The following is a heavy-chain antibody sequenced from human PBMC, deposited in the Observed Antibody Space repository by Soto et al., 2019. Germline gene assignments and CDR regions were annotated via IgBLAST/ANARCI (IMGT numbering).Heavy chain of an antibody. CDR1: GGTFSSYA. CDR3: ARLKTFDHGGNSGWFDP. D-gene: IGHD4-17*01. CDR2: IIPIFGTA. Sequence: QVQLVQSGAEVKKPGSSVKVSCKASGGTFSSYAISWVRQAPGQGLEWMGGIIPIFGTANYAQKFQGRVTITADESTSTAYMELSSLRSEDTAVYYCARLKTFDHGGNSGWFDPWGQGTLVTVSS. J-gene: IGHJ5*02. V-gene: IGHV1-69*12.